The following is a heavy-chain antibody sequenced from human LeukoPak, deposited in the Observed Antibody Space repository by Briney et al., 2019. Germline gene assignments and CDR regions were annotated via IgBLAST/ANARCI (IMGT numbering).Heavy chain of an antibody. D-gene: IGHD6-19*01. V-gene: IGHV3-33*01. CDR3: AREWGRIAVAGGPGY. J-gene: IGHJ4*02. CDR1: GFIFSNYG. CDR2: IWYEGQTK. Sequence: PGGSLRLSCEASGFIFSNYGMHWVCQAPGKGLEWLALIWYEGQTKFYADSVKGRFTISRDNSGNTLFLHMTNLRVEDTAVYYCAREWGRIAVAGGPGYWGQGALVTVSS.